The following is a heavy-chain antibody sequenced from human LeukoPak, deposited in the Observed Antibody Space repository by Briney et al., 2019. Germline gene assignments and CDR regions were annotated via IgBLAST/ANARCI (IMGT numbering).Heavy chain of an antibody. CDR2: IYYSGST. Sequence: SETLSLTCTVSGGSISSYYWSWIRQPPGKGLEWIGYIYYSGSTNYNPSLKSRVTISVGTSKNQFSLKLSSVTAADTAVYYCAREEGGGYCSGGSCPDFDYWGQGTLVTVSS. CDR1: GGSISSYY. D-gene: IGHD2-15*01. J-gene: IGHJ4*02. V-gene: IGHV4-59*01. CDR3: AREEGGGYCSGGSCPDFDY.